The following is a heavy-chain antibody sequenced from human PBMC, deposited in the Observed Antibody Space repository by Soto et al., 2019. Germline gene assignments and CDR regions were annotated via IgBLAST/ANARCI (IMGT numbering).Heavy chain of an antibody. CDR3: ARRSSSGFVNLFDL. J-gene: IGHJ5*02. CDR1: GGSISSYY. CDR2: IYYSGTT. Sequence: SETLSLTCTVSGGSISSYYWSWIRQPPGKGLEWIGYIYYSGTTNYNPSLKSRVSISVDTSKNHFSLKVNSVTAADTAVYYCARRSSSGFVNLFDLWGQGTLVTVSS. V-gene: IGHV4-59*08. D-gene: IGHD6-19*01.